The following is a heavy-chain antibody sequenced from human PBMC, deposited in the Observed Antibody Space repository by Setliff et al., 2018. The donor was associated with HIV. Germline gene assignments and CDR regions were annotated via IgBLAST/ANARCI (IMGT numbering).Heavy chain of an antibody. J-gene: IGHJ3*02. D-gene: IGHD2-15*01. Sequence: PSETLSLTCTVSGGSITRRTNNYWSWIRQPAGKGLEWIGHLYIRTGTTNYSPSLKGRVTISLDTSNNQFSLSLSSVTASDTAVYFCARSQETSVAATEIWGQGTMVTVSS. V-gene: IGHV4-61*09. CDR2: LYIRTGTT. CDR3: ARSQETSVAATEI. CDR1: GGSITRRTNNY.